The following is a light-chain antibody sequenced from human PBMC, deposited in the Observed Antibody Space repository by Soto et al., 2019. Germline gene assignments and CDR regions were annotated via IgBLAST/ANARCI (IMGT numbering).Light chain of an antibody. Sequence: EIVLTQSPDTLSLSPGERATLSCRASQSVSSTFLAWYQQKRGQAPRVLIYGSSVRAAGIPDRFSGSGSGTDFTLTISRLEPEDFAVYYCQQYDSSRTFGQGTKVEMK. J-gene: IGKJ1*01. V-gene: IGKV3-20*01. CDR1: QSVSSTF. CDR2: GSS. CDR3: QQYDSSRT.